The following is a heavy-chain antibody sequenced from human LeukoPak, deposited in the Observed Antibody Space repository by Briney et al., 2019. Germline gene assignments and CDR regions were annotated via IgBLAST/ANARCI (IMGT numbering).Heavy chain of an antibody. V-gene: IGHV1-69*04. CDR2: IIPILGIA. J-gene: IGHJ5*02. Sequence: SVKVSCKASGGTFSNYAINWVRQAPGQGLEWMGRIIPILGIANYAQKFQDRVTITADKSTRTAYMELSSLRSEDTAVYYCARVPSLRLGELSANWFDPWGQGTLVTVSS. D-gene: IGHD3-16*02. CDR1: GGTFSNYA. CDR3: ARVPSLRLGELSANWFDP.